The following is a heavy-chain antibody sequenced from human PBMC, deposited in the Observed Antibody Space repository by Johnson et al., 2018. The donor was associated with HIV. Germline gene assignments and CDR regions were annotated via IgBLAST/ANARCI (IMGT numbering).Heavy chain of an antibody. Sequence: VQLVESGGGLVQPGGSLRLSCAASGFTVSSNYMSWVRQAPGKGLEWVSGISWNSGSIGYADSVKGRFTISRDNAKNSLYLQMNSLRAEDTAAYYCARLPYSGDEDAFDIWGQGTMVTVSS. J-gene: IGHJ3*02. V-gene: IGHV3-48*04. CDR2: ISWNSGSI. CDR3: ARLPYSGDEDAFDI. CDR1: GFTVSSNY. D-gene: IGHD6-13*01.